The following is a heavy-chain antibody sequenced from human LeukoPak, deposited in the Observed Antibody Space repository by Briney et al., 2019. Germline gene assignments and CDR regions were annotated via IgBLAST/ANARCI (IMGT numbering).Heavy chain of an antibody. CDR1: GFTLSNYA. Sequence: GGSLRLSCAASGFTLSNYAMHWVRQPAGKGLEWVSAIGTAGDTFYPGSVKGRFTISRDNAKKSLFLQMNSLIAEDTAVYYCARQNTPHGNFDYWGQGTLVTVSS. D-gene: IGHD1-26*01. CDR2: IGTAGDT. V-gene: IGHV3-13*01. CDR3: ARQNTPHGNFDY. J-gene: IGHJ4*02.